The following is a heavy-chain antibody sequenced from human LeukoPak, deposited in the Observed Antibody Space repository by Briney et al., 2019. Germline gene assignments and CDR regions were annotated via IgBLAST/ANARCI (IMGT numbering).Heavy chain of an antibody. CDR2: ISAYNGNT. V-gene: IGHV1-18*01. CDR3: ARERGITMVRGVMFYYGMDV. D-gene: IGHD3-10*01. CDR1: GYTFTSYG. Sequence: GASLKVSCKASGYTFTSYGISWVRQSPGQGLEWMGWISAYNGNTNYAKKLQGRVTMTTDTSTSTAYMELRSLRSDDTAVYYCARERGITMVRGVMFYYGMDVWGQGTTVTVSS. J-gene: IGHJ6*02.